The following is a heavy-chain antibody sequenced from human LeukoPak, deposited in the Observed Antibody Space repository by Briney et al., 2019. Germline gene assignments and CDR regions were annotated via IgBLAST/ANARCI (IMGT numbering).Heavy chain of an antibody. J-gene: IGHJ3*02. CDR2: IYYSGST. V-gene: IGHV4-59*01. CDR3: AREHYYDSSGSNMGGAFDI. CDR1: GGSISSYY. D-gene: IGHD3-22*01. Sequence: SETLSLTCTVSGGSISSYYWSWIRQPPGKGLEWIGYIYYSGSTNYNPSLKSRVTISVETSKNQFSLKLSSVTAADTAVYYCAREHYYDSSGSNMGGAFDIWGQGTMVNVSS.